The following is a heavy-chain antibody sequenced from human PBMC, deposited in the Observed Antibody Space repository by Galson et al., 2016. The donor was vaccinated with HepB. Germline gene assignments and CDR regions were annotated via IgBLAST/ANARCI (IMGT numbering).Heavy chain of an antibody. V-gene: IGHV3-48*04. D-gene: IGHD1-1*01. CDR3: ARDGDNWNDFDY. CDR2: IGSGGVAM. CDR1: GFVFSGFS. Sequence: SLRLSCAASGFVFSGFSMNWVRQAPGKGLEWVAHIGSGGVAMYADSVRGRFAISRDNAKNSVYLQLNSLRADDTAVYYCARDGDNWNDFDYWGQGTLVTVSS. J-gene: IGHJ4*02.